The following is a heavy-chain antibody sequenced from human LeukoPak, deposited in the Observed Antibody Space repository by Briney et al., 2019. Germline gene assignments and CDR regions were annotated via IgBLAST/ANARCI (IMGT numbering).Heavy chain of an antibody. J-gene: IGHJ6*03. V-gene: IGHV1-18*01. CDR1: RYTFTSYG. Sequence: ASVSVSCKASRYTFTSYGISWLRQAAGRGLEWIGWFSAYNGNTNYAQKPQSRVTMTTDTSTSTVYMEQRSLRSDDTAVYYFARSYGSGYAYMDVWGKGTTVTISS. D-gene: IGHD3-10*01. CDR3: ARSYGSGYAYMDV. CDR2: FSAYNGNT.